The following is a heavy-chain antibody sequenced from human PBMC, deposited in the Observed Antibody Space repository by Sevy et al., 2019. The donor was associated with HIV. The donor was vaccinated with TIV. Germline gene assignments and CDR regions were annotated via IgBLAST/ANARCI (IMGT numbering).Heavy chain of an antibody. D-gene: IGHD3-10*01. J-gene: IGHJ5*02. CDR1: GYTFDSYG. Sequence: ASVKVSCKASGYTFDSYGISWVRQARGQGLEWMGWIGAYNGNIKYAQNIQYRVTMTTDASTSTAYMELRSLRSDDTAVYFCAKISTVRGKSNWFDPWGQGTLVTVSS. CDR3: AKISTVRGKSNWFDP. V-gene: IGHV1-18*01. CDR2: IGAYNGNI.